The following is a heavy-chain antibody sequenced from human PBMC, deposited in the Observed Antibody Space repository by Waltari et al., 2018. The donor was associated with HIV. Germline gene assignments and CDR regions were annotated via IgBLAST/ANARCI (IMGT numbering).Heavy chain of an antibody. CDR3: AKGGSHLTIFEAWFDS. V-gene: IGHV3-9*01. CDR1: GFPFVDYP. D-gene: IGHD3-3*01. Sequence: EVQLVESGGGLVQPGRSLRLSCAASGFPFVDYPMHWVRQSPGKGLEWVSGISWNSGITDYGDSVKGRFTISRDNAKNSLYLQMNSLTVEDTAFYYCAKGGSHLTIFEAWFDSWGQGTLVTVSS. CDR2: ISWNSGIT. J-gene: IGHJ5*01.